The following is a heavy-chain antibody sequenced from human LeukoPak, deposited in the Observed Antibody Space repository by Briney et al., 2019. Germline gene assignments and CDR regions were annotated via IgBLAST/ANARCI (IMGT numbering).Heavy chain of an antibody. V-gene: IGHV3-53*01. J-gene: IGHJ3*02. D-gene: IGHD5-18*01. CDR1: GFTVSSNY. CDR3: ARVKTAMVDDAFDI. Sequence: TGGSLRLSCAASGFTVSSNYMSWVRQAPGKGLEWVSVIYSGGSTYYADSVTGRFTISRDNSKNTLYLQMNSLRAEDTAVYYCARVKTAMVDDAFDIWGQGTMVTVSS. CDR2: IYSGGST.